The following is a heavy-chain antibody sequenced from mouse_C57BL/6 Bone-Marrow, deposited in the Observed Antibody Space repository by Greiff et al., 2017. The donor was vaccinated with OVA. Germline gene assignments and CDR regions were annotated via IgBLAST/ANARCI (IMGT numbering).Heavy chain of an antibody. CDR2: IDPETGGT. V-gene: IGHV1-15*01. J-gene: IGHJ4*01. CDR3: TRSGGYYAMDY. D-gene: IGHD1-1*02. Sequence: LQESGAELVRPGASVTLSCKASGYTFTDYEMHWVKQTPVHGLEWIGAIDPETGGTAYNQKFKGKAILTADKSSSTAYMELRSLTSEDSAVYYCTRSGGYYAMDYWGQGTSVTVSS. CDR1: GYTFTDYE.